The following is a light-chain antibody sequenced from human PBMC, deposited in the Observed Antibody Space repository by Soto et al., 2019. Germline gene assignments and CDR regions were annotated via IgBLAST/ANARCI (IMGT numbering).Light chain of an antibody. Sequence: EIVMTQSPATLSVSPGERATLSCRASQRVSRNLAWYQQKPGQAPRLLIYDASNRATGIPARFSGSGSGTDFTLTISSLQPDDFATYYCQQYNSYSFGQGTKVDIK. V-gene: IGKV3D-15*01. CDR3: QQYNSYS. CDR1: QRVSRN. CDR2: DAS. J-gene: IGKJ1*01.